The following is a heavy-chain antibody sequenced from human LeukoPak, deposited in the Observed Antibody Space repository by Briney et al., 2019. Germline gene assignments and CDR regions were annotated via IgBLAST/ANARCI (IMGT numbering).Heavy chain of an antibody. Sequence: ASVKVSCKASGYTFSDYYMHWVRQAPGQGLEWMGRINPNSGGTNYAQKFQGRVTMTRDTSITTPYMELSRLRSDDTAVYYCARGTRGDYASFDYWGQGTLVTVSS. J-gene: IGHJ4*02. V-gene: IGHV1-2*06. CDR2: INPNSGGT. CDR1: GYTFSDYY. CDR3: ARGTRGDYASFDY. D-gene: IGHD2-21*02.